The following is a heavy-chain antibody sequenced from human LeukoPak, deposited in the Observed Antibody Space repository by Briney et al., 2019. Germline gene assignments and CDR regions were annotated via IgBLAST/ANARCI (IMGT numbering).Heavy chain of an antibody. CDR1: GFTFSSYA. V-gene: IGHV3-30*04. Sequence: PGGSLRLSCAASGFTFSSYAMHWVRQAPGKGLEWVAVISYDGSNKYYADSVKGRFTISRDNSKNTLYLQMNSLRAEDTAVYYCARGDSYYDYVWGSYRYTGLDYWGQGTLVTVSS. CDR3: ARGDSYYDYVWGSYRYTGLDY. J-gene: IGHJ4*02. D-gene: IGHD3-16*02. CDR2: ISYDGSNK.